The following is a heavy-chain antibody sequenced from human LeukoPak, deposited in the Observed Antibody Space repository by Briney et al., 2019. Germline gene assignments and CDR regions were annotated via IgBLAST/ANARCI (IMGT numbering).Heavy chain of an antibody. CDR1: GFTFSSYG. J-gene: IGHJ4*02. CDR2: ISFDGNDK. V-gene: IGHV3-30*18. CDR3: AKRGGYYFDY. Sequence: GGSLRLSCAASGFTFSSYGMHWVRQAPGRGLEWVAVISFDGNDKHYADAVKGRFTISRDNSKNTLYLQMNSLRAEDTAVYYCAKRGGYYFDYWGQGTLVTVSS. D-gene: IGHD3-16*01.